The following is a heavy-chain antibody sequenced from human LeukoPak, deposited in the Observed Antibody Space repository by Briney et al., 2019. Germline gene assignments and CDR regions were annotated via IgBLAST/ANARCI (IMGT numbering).Heavy chain of an antibody. CDR2: ISGSGGST. J-gene: IGHJ4*02. V-gene: IGHV3-23*01. D-gene: IGHD3-10*01. Sequence: PGGSLRLSCAASGFTFSSYAMSWVRRAPGKGLEWVSAISGSGGSTYYADSVKGRFTISRDNSKNTLYLQMNSLRAEDTAVYYCAKEGYYYGSGSSDYWGQGTLVTVSS. CDR1: GFTFSSYA. CDR3: AKEGYYYGSGSSDY.